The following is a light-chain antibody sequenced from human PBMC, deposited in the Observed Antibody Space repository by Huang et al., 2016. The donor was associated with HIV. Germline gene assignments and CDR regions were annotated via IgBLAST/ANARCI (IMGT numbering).Light chain of an antibody. Sequence: EIVLTQSPATLSLSPGERATPSCRASQRIFSYLSWYQQKPGQAPSLLIYDASNRATGIPARFSGSGSGTDFTLTISGLEPEDFAVYYCQQRSNWAAITFGQGTRLEIK. CDR1: QRIFSY. CDR3: QQRSNWAAIT. V-gene: IGKV3-11*01. J-gene: IGKJ5*01. CDR2: DAS.